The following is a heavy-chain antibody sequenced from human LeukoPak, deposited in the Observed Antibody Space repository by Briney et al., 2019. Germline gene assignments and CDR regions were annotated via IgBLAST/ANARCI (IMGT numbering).Heavy chain of an antibody. J-gene: IGHJ4*02. Sequence: GGSLRLSCAASGFTFSSYAMSWVRQAPGKGLEWVSAISGSGGSTYYADPVKGRFTISRDNSKNTLYLQMNSLRAEDTAVYYCARDYYYGSGSQVAGDYWGQGTLVTVSS. CDR1: GFTFSSYA. D-gene: IGHD3-10*01. CDR3: ARDYYYGSGSQVAGDY. V-gene: IGHV3-23*01. CDR2: ISGSGGST.